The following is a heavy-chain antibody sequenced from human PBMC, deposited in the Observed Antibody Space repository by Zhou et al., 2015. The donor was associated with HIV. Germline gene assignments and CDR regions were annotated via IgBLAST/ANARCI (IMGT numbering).Heavy chain of an antibody. V-gene: IGHV1-69*01. D-gene: IGHD3/OR15-3a*01. CDR3: ARSSGNYDFAFDI. CDR2: IIPIFGTA. J-gene: IGHJ3*02. Sequence: QVQLVQSGTEVKKPGSSVKVSCRASGGTFSSYAISWVRQAPGQGLEWMGGIIPIFGTANYAQKFQGRVTITADESTSTAYMELSSLRSEDAAVYYCARSSGNYDFAFDIWGQGTRIIVSS. CDR1: GGTFSSYA.